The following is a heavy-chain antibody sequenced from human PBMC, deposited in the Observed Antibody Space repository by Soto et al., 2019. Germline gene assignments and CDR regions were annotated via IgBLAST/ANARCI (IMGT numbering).Heavy chain of an antibody. CDR1: GYSFAGYW. J-gene: IGHJ3*01. V-gene: IGHV5-51*01. Sequence: VESLKISCKGSGYSFAGYWIGCFLQMPGKGLDWMGVIYPGDSDTRYSPSFHGQVTISADKSISTAYLQWSSLKASDTAMYFCARLPGVRGVFDGFNVWGQGTMVTVSS. CDR3: ARLPGVRGVFDGFNV. CDR2: IYPGDSDT. D-gene: IGHD3-10*01.